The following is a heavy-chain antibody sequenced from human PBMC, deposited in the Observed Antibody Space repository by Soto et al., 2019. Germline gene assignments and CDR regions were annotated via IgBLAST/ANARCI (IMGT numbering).Heavy chain of an antibody. CDR2: IKQDGSEK. V-gene: IGHV3-7*01. D-gene: IGHD1-26*01. J-gene: IGHJ4*02. CDR3: ASVGVEGGSYPFDY. Sequence: GGSLRLSCAASGFTFSSYWVSWVRQAPGKGLEWVANIKQDGSEKYYVDSVKGRFTISRDNAKNSLYLQMNSLRAEDTAVYYCASVGVEGGSYPFDYWGQGTLVTVSS. CDR1: GFTFSSYW.